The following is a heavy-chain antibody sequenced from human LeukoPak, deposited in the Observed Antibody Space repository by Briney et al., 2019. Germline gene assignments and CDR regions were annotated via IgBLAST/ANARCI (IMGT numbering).Heavy chain of an antibody. Sequence: MASETLSLTCTVSGGSISSSSYYWGWIRQPPGKGLEWIGSIYYSGSTHYNPSLKSRVTISVDTSKNQFSLKLSSMTAADTAVYYCAIDLTSGFDYWGQGTLVTVSS. V-gene: IGHV4-39*01. CDR1: GGSISSSSYY. CDR3: AIDLTSGFDY. J-gene: IGHJ4*02. D-gene: IGHD3-10*01. CDR2: IYYSGST.